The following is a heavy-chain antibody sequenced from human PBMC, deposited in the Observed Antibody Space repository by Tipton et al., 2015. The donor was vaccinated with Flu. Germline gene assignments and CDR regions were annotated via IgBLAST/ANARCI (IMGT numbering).Heavy chain of an antibody. Sequence: QLVQSGPEVKKPGASVKVSCKASGYTFTSYGISWVRQAPGQGLEWMGWISAYNGNTNYAQKLQGRVTMTTDTSTSTAYMELRSLRSDDTAVYYCARVRYCSGGSCYSGWYFDLWGHGTLVTVSS. CDR1: GYTFTSYG. V-gene: IGHV1-18*01. J-gene: IGHJ2*01. CDR3: ARVRYCSGGSCYSGWYFDL. D-gene: IGHD2-15*01. CDR2: ISAYNGNT.